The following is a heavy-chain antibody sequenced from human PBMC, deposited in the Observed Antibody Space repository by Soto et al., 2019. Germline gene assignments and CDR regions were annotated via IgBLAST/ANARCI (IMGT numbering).Heavy chain of an antibody. V-gene: IGHV3-74*03. CDR2: MTADGRTI. CDR1: GYTFGDYW. CDR3: ATAEVDY. J-gene: IGHJ4*02. Sequence: GGSLRLSCAASGYTFGDYWMHWVRQPPGKGPEWVSRMTADGRTIQYADSVKGRFTASRDNAKSTLYLQMNSLRAEDTAVYYCATAEVDYWGPGTLVTVSS.